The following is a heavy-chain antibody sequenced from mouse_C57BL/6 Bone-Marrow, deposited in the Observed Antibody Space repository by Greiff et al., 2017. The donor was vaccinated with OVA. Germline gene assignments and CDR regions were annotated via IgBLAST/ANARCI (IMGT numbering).Heavy chain of an antibody. Sequence: DVQLQESGPGLVKPSQSLSLTCSVTGYSITSGYYWNWIRQFPGNKLEWMGYISYDGSNNYNPSLKNRISITRDTSKNQFFLKLNSVTTEDTATYYCAREKEIYYYGSSYPFAYWGQGTLVTVSA. V-gene: IGHV3-6*01. D-gene: IGHD1-1*01. J-gene: IGHJ3*01. CDR1: GYSITSGYY. CDR2: ISYDGSN. CDR3: AREKEIYYYGSSYPFAY.